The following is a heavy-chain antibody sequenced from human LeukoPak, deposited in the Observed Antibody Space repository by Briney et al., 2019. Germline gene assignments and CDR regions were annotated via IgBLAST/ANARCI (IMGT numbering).Heavy chain of an antibody. J-gene: IGHJ4*02. V-gene: IGHV3-21*01. D-gene: IGHD3-3*01. CDR1: GFTFSSYS. CDR3: AKVNPITIFGVASDFDY. CDR2: ISSSSSYI. Sequence: GGSLRLSCAASGFTFSSYSMNWVRQAPGKGLEWVSSISSSSSYIYYADSVKGRFTISRDNSKNTLYLQMNSLRAEDTAVYYCAKVNPITIFGVASDFDYWGQGTLVTVSS.